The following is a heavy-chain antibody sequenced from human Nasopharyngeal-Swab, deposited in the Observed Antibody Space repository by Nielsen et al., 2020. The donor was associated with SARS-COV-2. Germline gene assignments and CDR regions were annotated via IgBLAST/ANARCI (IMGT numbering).Heavy chain of an antibody. Sequence: GESLKISCAASGFTFSDYYMSWIRQAPGKGLEWVSYISSSSSYIYYADSVKGRFTISRDNAKNSLYLQMNSLRAEDTAVYYCASAYYDFWSGDEYYFDYWGQGTLVTVSS. V-gene: IGHV3-11*06. CDR2: ISSSSSYI. J-gene: IGHJ4*02. CDR1: GFTFSDYY. D-gene: IGHD3-3*01. CDR3: ASAYYDFWSGDEYYFDY.